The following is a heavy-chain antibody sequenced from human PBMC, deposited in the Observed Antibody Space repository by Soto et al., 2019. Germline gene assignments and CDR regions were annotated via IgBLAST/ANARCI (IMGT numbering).Heavy chain of an antibody. V-gene: IGHV3-23*01. J-gene: IGHJ3*02. D-gene: IGHD4-4*01. CDR3: AKVPTGEMATVFQAFDI. Sequence: GGSLRLSCVASEFTFSSYAMGWVRQAPGKGLEWVSAISYSGGSTYYADSVKGRFTISRDNSKNTLYLQMNSLRDEDTAVYYCAKVPTGEMATVFQAFDIWGQGTMVTVSS. CDR2: ISYSGGST. CDR1: EFTFSSYA.